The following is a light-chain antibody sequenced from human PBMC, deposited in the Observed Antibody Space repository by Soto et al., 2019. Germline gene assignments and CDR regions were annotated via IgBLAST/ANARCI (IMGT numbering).Light chain of an antibody. CDR1: QSVSSSY. V-gene: IGKV3-20*01. Sequence: IVLSQSPGSLSLSPGERATLSCRASQSVSSSYLAWYQQKPGQAPRHLIYGASSRATGIPDRFSGSGSGTDFTLTISRLEPEDFAVYYCQQYGSSLFGGGTKVDI. CDR3: QQYGSSL. J-gene: IGKJ4*01. CDR2: GAS.